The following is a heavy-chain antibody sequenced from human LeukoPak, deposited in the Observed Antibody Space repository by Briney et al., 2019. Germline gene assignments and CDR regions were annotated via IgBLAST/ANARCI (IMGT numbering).Heavy chain of an antibody. CDR1: GFTFSSYA. Sequence: GGSLGLSCAASGFTFSSYAMTWVRQAPGKGLEWVSTISGTGNSKYYADSVKGRFTISRDNSKNTLYLQMNSLRADDTVIYNCAKDRSPSSSAWDWGQGTLVTVSS. J-gene: IGHJ4*02. CDR3: AKDRSPSSSAWD. D-gene: IGHD6-13*01. CDR2: ISGTGNSK. V-gene: IGHV3-23*01.